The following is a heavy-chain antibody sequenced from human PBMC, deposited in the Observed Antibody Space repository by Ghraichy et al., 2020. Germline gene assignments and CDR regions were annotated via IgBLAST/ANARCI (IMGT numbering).Heavy chain of an antibody. CDR3: AKDSPQGKLFDF. J-gene: IGHJ4*02. CDR2: IHSTSTII. Sequence: GGSLRLSCVASGFTFTNSGMNWVRQAPGKGLEWIAYIHSTSTIIYYADSVKGRFTISRDNDKDSVFLHMDGLRDEDTAVYYCAKDSPQGKLFDFWGQGTLVTVSS. V-gene: IGHV3-48*02. CDR1: GFTFTNSG.